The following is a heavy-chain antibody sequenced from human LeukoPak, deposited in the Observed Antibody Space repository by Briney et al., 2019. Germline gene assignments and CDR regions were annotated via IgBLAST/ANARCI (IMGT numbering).Heavy chain of an antibody. Sequence: TASETLSLTCAVSGGSISSGGYSWGWIRQPPGKGLEWIGSIYYSGSTYYHPSLKSRVTISVDTSKNQFSLKLSSVTAADTAVYYCARVLYYDFWSGSKDYYYYMDVWGKGTTVTVSS. J-gene: IGHJ6*03. CDR1: GGSISSGGYS. D-gene: IGHD3-3*01. CDR3: ARVLYYDFWSGSKDYYYYMDV. CDR2: IYYSGST. V-gene: IGHV4-39*07.